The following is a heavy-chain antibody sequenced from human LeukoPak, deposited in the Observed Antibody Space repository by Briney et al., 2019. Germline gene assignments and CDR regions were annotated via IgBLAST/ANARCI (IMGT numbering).Heavy chain of an antibody. CDR1: GYTFTGYY. V-gene: IGHV1-2*02. D-gene: IGHD2-2*01. CDR2: INPNSGGT. Sequence: ASVKVSCKASGYTFTGYYTHWVRQAPGQGLEWMGWINPNSGGTNYAQKFQGRVTMTRDTSISTAYMELSRLRSDDTAVYYCARLGYCSSTSCPRGADYWGQGTLVTVSS. CDR3: ARLGYCSSTSCPRGADY. J-gene: IGHJ4*02.